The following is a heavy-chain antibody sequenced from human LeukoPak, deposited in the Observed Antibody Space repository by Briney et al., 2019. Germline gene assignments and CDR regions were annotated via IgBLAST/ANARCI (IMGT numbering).Heavy chain of an antibody. CDR2: INHSGST. D-gene: IGHD3-10*01. J-gene: IGHJ4*02. CDR3: ARGRYDLVWGVTHLDY. V-gene: IGHV4-34*01. Sequence: SETLSLPCAVYGGSFSGYYWSWIRQPPGKGLEGIGEINHSGSTNYNPSLKSRVTISVDTSKNQFSLKLTSVTAADTAVYYCARGRYDLVWGVTHLDYRGEGTLVTLSS. CDR1: GGSFSGYY.